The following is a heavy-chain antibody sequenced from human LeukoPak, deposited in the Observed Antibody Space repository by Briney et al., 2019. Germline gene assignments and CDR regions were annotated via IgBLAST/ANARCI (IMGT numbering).Heavy chain of an antibody. J-gene: IGHJ4*02. V-gene: IGHV3-23*01. CDR3: AKVARDWLLYSYFDY. CDR2: ISGSGGST. CDR1: GFTFSSYA. Sequence: GGSLRLSCAASGFTFSSYAMSWVRQAPGKGLEWVSTISGSGGSTYYADSVKGRFTISRDNSKNTLYLQMNSLRAEDTAVYYCAKVARDWLLYSYFDYWGQGTLVTVSS. D-gene: IGHD3/OR15-3a*01.